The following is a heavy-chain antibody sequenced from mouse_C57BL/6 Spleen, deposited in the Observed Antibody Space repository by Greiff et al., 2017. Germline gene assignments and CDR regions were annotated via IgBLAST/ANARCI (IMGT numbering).Heavy chain of an antibody. CDR1: GYAFSSSW. CDR2: IYPGDGDT. Sequence: VQRVESGPELVKPGASVKISCKASGYAFSSSWMNWVKQRPGKGLEWIGRIYPGDGDTNYNGKFKGKATLTADKSSSTAYMQLSSLTSEDSAVYFCARGVNYGNYVGYFDVWGTGTTVTVSS. D-gene: IGHD2-1*01. J-gene: IGHJ1*03. CDR3: ARGVNYGNYVGYFDV. V-gene: IGHV1-82*01.